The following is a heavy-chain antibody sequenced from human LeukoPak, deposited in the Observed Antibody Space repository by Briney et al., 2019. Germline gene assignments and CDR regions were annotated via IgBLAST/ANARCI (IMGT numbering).Heavy chain of an antibody. CDR2: IDIYSTKT. CDR3: ARDWKADF. V-gene: IGHV3-23*05. D-gene: IGHD1-1*01. J-gene: IGHJ4*01. CDR1: GFTFSTYA. Sequence: GGSLRLSCATSGFTFSTYAMTWVRQAPGKGLEWVSAIDIYSTKTNYVDSVKGRFTISRDNSKNTLYLQMNSLRGEDTAIYYCARDWKADFWGHGTLVTVSS.